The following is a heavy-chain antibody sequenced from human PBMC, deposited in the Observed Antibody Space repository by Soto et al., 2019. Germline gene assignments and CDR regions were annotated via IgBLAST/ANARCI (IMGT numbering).Heavy chain of an antibody. J-gene: IGHJ3*02. D-gene: IGHD3-3*01. V-gene: IGHV1-18*01. CDR1: GYTFTSYG. Sequence: QVQLVQAGAELKKPGASVKVSCKASGYTFTSYGISWVRQAPGQGLEWMGWISAYNGNTNYAQKLQGRVTMTTDTCTSTAYMELRSLRSDDTAVYYCARSSELRFLEWLPHDAFDIWGQGTMVTVSS. CDR3: ARSSELRFLEWLPHDAFDI. CDR2: ISAYNGNT.